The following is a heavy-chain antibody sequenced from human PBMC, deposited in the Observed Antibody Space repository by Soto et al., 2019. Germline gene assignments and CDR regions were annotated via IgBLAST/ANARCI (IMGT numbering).Heavy chain of an antibody. V-gene: IGHV4-34*01. CDR3: VRGPYNYNSRYFDY. J-gene: IGHJ4*02. CDR1: GGSFSGYF. CDR2: INHSGIT. D-gene: IGHD1-1*01. Sequence: SETLSLTCTVSGGSFSGYFWTWIRQPPGKGLEWLAEINHSGITNYNPSVESRVSMSIDTSKNQFSLRLYSVTAADTAVYYCVRGPYNYNSRYFDYWGQGTLVTVSS.